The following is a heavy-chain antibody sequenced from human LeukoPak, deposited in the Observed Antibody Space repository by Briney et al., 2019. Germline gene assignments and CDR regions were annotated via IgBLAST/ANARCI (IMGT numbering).Heavy chain of an antibody. CDR2: IYYSGST. V-gene: IGHV4-39*07. CDR3: AGGVLAGIAAVYFGY. Sequence: SQTLSLTCTVSGGSISSSSYYWGWIRQPPGKGLEWIGNIYYSGSTYYNPSLKSRVTISVETSKNQFSLKPSSVTAADTAVYYCAGGVLAGIAAVYFGYWGRGPLFTVSS. J-gene: IGHJ4*02. CDR1: GGSISSSSYY. D-gene: IGHD6-25*01.